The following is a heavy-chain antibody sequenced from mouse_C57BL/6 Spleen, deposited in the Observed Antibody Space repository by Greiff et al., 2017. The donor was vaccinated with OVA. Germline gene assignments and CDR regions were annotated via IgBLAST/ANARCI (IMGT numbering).Heavy chain of an antibody. CDR3: AREGYGSSYVRFAY. Sequence: QVQLQQPGAELVKPGASVKMSCKASGYTFTSYWITWVKQRPGQGLEWIGDIYPGSGSTNYNEKFKSKATLTVDTSSITAYMQLSSLTSEDSAVYYCAREGYGSSYVRFAYWGQGTLVTVSA. CDR2: IYPGSGST. V-gene: IGHV1-55*01. J-gene: IGHJ3*01. D-gene: IGHD1-1*01. CDR1: GYTFTSYW.